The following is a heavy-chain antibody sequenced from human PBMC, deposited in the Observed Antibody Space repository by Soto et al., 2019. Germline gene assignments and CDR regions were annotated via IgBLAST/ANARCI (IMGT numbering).Heavy chain of an antibody. Sequence: QVQLVESGGGVVQPGRSLRLSCAASGFTFSSYGMHWVRQAPGKGLEWVAVISYDGSNKYYADSVKGRFTISRDDSKNTLYLQMNSLRAEDTAVYYCAKDLSYCSGDSCYSADYWGQGTLVTVSS. CDR3: AKDLSYCSGDSCYSADY. CDR2: ISYDGSNK. J-gene: IGHJ4*02. CDR1: GFTFSSYG. D-gene: IGHD2-15*01. V-gene: IGHV3-30*18.